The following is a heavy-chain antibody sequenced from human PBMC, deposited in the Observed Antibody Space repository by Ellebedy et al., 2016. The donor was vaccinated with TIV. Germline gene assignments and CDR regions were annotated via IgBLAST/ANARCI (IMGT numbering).Heavy chain of an antibody. D-gene: IGHD3-10*01. Sequence: PGGSLRLSCTASGFTFGDYAMSWVRQAPGKGLEWVSAISGSGGSTYYADSVKGRFTISRDNSKNTLYLQMNSLRAEDTAVYYCAKDSVRGGEDYWGQGTLVTVSS. J-gene: IGHJ4*02. V-gene: IGHV3-23*01. CDR2: ISGSGGST. CDR1: GFTFGDYA. CDR3: AKDSVRGGEDY.